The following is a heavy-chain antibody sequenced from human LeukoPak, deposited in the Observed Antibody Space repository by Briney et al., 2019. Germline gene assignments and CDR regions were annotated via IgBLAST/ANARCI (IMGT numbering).Heavy chain of an antibody. V-gene: IGHV3-23*01. CDR3: TRVLQQIGYFDY. J-gene: IGHJ4*02. D-gene: IGHD6-13*01. Sequence: GGSLRLSCAASGFTFSSYAMFWVRQAPGKGLEWVSGITDSGTKTYYADSVKGRFTISRDTSKNTLYLQMNSLRAEDTAIYYCTRVLQQIGYFDYWGPGTLVTVSS. CDR2: ITDSGTKT. CDR1: GFTFSSYA.